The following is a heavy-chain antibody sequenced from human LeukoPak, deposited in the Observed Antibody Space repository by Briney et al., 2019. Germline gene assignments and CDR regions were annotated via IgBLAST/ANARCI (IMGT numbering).Heavy chain of an antibody. CDR2: IYYSGST. CDR1: GDSISSYY. D-gene: IGHD6-13*01. V-gene: IGHV4-59*01. J-gene: IGHJ5*02. CDR3: ARGYSSSWYLNWFDP. Sequence: SETLSLTCTVSGDSISSYYWSWIRQPPGKGLEWIGYIYYSGSTNYNPSLKSRVTISINTSKNQFSLKLSSVTAADTAVYYCARGYSSSWYLNWFDPWGQGTLVTVSS.